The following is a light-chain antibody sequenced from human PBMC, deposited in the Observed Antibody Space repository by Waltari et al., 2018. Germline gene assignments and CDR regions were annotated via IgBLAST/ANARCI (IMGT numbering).Light chain of an antibody. J-gene: IGLJ3*02. V-gene: IGLV1-51*01. Sequence: QSVLTQPPSVSAAPGHNVTISCSGSSSNIGNNDVSWYQQLPGTAPKLLIYDSKKGPSGSPDRVSGSTSGTSATLGITGRQTGDEADYYCGTWDTSLTAGVFGGGTKLTVL. CDR3: GTWDTSLTAGV. CDR2: DSK. CDR1: SSNIGNND.